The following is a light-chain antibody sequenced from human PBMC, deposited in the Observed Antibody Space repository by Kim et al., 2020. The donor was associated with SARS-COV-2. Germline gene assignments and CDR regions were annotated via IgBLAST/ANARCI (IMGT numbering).Light chain of an antibody. Sequence: YASVGDRVNITCRASESISMYLAWYQQKPGKAPKLLIYLASSLETGVPSRFSGGGSGTEFTLSIHSLQPEDFATYYCQHYSRFPYTFGQGTKLEI. CDR2: LAS. CDR1: ESISMY. J-gene: IGKJ2*01. CDR3: QHYSRFPYT. V-gene: IGKV1-5*03.